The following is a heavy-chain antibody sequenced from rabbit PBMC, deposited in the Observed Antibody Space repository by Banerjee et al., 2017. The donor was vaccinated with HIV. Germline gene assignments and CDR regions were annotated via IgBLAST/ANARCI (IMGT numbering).Heavy chain of an antibody. CDR1: GFSFSSGHY. Sequence: QEQLVESGGGLVQPGASLTLTCTASGFSFSSGHYMCWVRQAPGKGLEWIACIYGGSSNRTYYATRANGRFTISKTSSTTVTLQMTSLTVADTATYFCARGADSYYSAYFSLWGQGTLVTVS. D-gene: IGHD8-1*01. CDR2: IYGGSSNRT. CDR3: ARGADSYYSAYFSL. V-gene: IGHV1S45*01. J-gene: IGHJ4*01.